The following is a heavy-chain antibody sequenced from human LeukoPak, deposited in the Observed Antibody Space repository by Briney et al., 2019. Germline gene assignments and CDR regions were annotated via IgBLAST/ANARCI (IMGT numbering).Heavy chain of an antibody. CDR3: ARGIPDYYDSSGYYPAEYFQH. CDR2: IIPIFGTA. V-gene: IGHV1-69*05. CDR1: GGTFSSCA. J-gene: IGHJ1*01. D-gene: IGHD3-22*01. Sequence: SVKVSCKASGGTFSSCAISWVRQAPGQGLEWMGRIIPIFGTANYAQKFQGRVTITTDESTSTAYMELSSLRSEDTAVYYCARGIPDYYDSSGYYPAEYFQHWGQGTLVTVSS.